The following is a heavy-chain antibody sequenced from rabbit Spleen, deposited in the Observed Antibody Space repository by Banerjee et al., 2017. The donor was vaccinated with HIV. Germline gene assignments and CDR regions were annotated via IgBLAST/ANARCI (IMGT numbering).Heavy chain of an antibody. D-gene: IGHD2-1*01. Sequence: QEQLEESGGGLVKPGASLTVTCKASGFSFSSGYVMSWVRQAPGKGLEWIACIDVGSSGFTYFANWAKGRFTISKTSSTTVTLQMTSLTAADTATYFCARETNYGKFFDLWGPGTLVTVS. V-gene: IGHV1S45*01. CDR2: IDVGSSGFT. CDR1: GFSFSSGYV. CDR3: ARETNYGKFFDL. J-gene: IGHJ4*01.